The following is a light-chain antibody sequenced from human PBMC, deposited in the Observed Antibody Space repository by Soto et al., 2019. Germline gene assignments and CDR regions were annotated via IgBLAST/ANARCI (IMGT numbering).Light chain of an antibody. V-gene: IGKV3-11*01. J-gene: IGKJ4*01. CDR2: DAS. CDR1: QTISSY. Sequence: EIVLTQSPATLSLSPGERATLSCSASQTISSYLAWYQQKPGQAPSLLIYDASNRATGIPARFSGSGSGADFTLTISSLEPEDFAVYYCQQRSSWPLTFGGGTKVEIK. CDR3: QQRSSWPLT.